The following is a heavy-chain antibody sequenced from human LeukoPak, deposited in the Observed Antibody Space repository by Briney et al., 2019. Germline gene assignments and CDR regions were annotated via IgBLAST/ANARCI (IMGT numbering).Heavy chain of an antibody. CDR2: IRSKAYGGTT. J-gene: IGHJ4*02. V-gene: IGHV3-49*04. D-gene: IGHD2-15*01. CDR3: TRVSLVAASVFFDY. Sequence: GGSLRLSCAASGFTFGDYAMSWVRQAPGKGLEWVSFIRSKAYGGTTEYAASVKGRFTISRDDSKSIAYLQMNSLKTEDTAVYYCTRVSLVAASVFFDYWGQGTLVTVSS. CDR1: GFTFGDYA.